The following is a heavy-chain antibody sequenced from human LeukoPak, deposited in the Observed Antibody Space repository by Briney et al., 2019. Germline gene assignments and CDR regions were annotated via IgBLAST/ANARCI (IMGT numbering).Heavy chain of an antibody. CDR2: ISGSGGST. Sequence: GGSLRLSCAASGLTFRSFAMSWVRQAPGKGLEWVSAISGSGGSTYYADSVKSRFTISRDNSKNTLYLQMNSLRAEDTAVYYCARGSGYSGYVAYWGQGTLVTVSS. D-gene: IGHD5-12*01. CDR3: ARGSGYSGYVAY. CDR1: GLTFRSFA. J-gene: IGHJ4*02. V-gene: IGHV3-23*01.